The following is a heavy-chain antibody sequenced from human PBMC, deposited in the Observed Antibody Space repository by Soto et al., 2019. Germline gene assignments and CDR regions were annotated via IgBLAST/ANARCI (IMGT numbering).Heavy chain of an antibody. CDR3: XXXXXXXXXXXXXXXXX. V-gene: IGHV3-30-3*01. CDR1: GFTFSSYA. J-gene: IGHJ4*02. CDR2: ISYDGSNK. Sequence: QVQLVESGGGVVQPGRSLRLSCAASGFTFSSYAMHWVRQAPGKGLEWVAVISYDGSNKYYADSVKGRFTISRDNSXXTLXXQXXXXXXXXXAXXXXXXXXXXXXXXXXXXXXXWGQGTLVTVSS.